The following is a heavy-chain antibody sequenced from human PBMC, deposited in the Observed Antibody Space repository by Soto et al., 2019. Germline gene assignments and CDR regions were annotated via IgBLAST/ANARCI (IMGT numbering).Heavy chain of an antibody. J-gene: IGHJ5*02. CDR1: GGSFSGYY. D-gene: IGHD5-12*01. Sequence: SETLSLTCAVYGGSFSGYYWSWIRQPPGKGLEWIGEINHSGSTNYNPSLKSRVTISVDTSKNQFSLKLSSVTAADTAVYYCASSRIGGYSGYDYWFDPWGQGTLVTVSS. CDR3: ASSRIGGYSGYDYWFDP. CDR2: INHSGST. V-gene: IGHV4-34*01.